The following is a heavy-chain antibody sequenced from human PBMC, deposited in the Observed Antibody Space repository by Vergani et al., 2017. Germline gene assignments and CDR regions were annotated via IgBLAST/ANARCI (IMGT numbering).Heavy chain of an antibody. Sequence: QVQLVQSGAEVKKPGSSVKVSCKASGGTFSRYAISWVRQAPGQGLEWMGGIIPIFGTANYAQKFQGRVTITADESTSTAYMELSSLRSEDAAVYYCARARSGYSIQPGRNWFDPWGQGTLVTVSS. CDR2: IIPIFGTA. V-gene: IGHV1-69*01. CDR3: ARARSGYSIQPGRNWFDP. CDR1: GGTFSRYA. J-gene: IGHJ5*02. D-gene: IGHD3-3*01.